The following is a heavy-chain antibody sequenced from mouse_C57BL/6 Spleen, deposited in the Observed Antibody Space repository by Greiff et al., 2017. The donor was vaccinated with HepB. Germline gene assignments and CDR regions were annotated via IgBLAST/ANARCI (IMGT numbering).Heavy chain of an antibody. V-gene: IGHV1-82*01. J-gene: IGHJ2*01. D-gene: IGHD2-3*01. CDR1: GYAFSSSW. CDR2: IYPGDGDT. CDR3: ARAYDGYYFDY. Sequence: QVQLQQSGPELVKPGASVKISCKASGYAFSSSWMNWVKQRPGKGLEWIGRIYPGDGDTNYNGKFKGKATLTADKSSSTAYMQLSSLTSEDAAVYFCARAYDGYYFDYWGQGTTLTVSS.